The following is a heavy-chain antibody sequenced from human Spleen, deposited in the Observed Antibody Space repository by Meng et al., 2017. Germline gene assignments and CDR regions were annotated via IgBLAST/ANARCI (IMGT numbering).Heavy chain of an antibody. CDR1: GDSISSDYF. V-gene: IGHV4-30-4*01. Sequence: QVQLQESGPGLVKPSQTLSLTCTVSGDSISSDYFWSWIRPPLGKGLEWIGYFFTGGSPPSNPSLRGRVTISVDTPKNQFSPRLSSVPAADPAVFYCKTPPSGGGGLGSWGQGTLVTVSS. D-gene: IGHD3-16*01. J-gene: IGHJ5*02. CDR3: KTPPSGGGGLGS. CDR2: FFTGGSP.